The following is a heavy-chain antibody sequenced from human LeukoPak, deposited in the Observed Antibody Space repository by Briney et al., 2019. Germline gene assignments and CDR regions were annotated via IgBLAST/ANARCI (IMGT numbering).Heavy chain of an antibody. D-gene: IGHD6-13*01. Sequence: PGGSLRLSCAASGFTFSSYAMSWVRQAPGKGLEWVSYISSSGSTIYYADSVKGRFTISRDNAKNSLYLQMNSLRAEDTAVYYCAREGIAAAGTLLGYYYYYMDVWGKGTTVTVSS. J-gene: IGHJ6*03. CDR3: AREGIAAAGTLLGYYYYYMDV. V-gene: IGHV3-48*04. CDR2: ISSSGSTI. CDR1: GFTFSSYA.